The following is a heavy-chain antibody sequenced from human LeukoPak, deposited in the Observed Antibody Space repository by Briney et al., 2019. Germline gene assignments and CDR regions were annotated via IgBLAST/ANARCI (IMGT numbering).Heavy chain of an antibody. Sequence: SQTLSLTCAISGDSVSSNSAAWNRFRQSPSRGLEWLGRTYYTSKWNNDYAVSLQSRITINPDTSKNQFSLQLNSVTPEDTAVYYCARVPDALILTGYVAFDIWGQGTMVTVSS. CDR3: ARVPDALILTGYVAFDI. J-gene: IGHJ3*02. CDR2: TYYTSKWNN. D-gene: IGHD3-9*01. V-gene: IGHV6-1*01. CDR1: GDSVSSNSAA.